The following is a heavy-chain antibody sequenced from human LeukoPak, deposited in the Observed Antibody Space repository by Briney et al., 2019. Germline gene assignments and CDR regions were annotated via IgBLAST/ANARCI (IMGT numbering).Heavy chain of an antibody. V-gene: IGHV3-23*01. Sequence: GGSLRLSCAASGFTFSSYAMSWVRQAPGKGLEWVSVISGSGGSTYYADSVKGRFTISRDNSKNTLYLQMNSLRAEDTAVYYCAKDKVVTPSAWFDPWGQGTLLTVSS. CDR2: ISGSGGST. D-gene: IGHD4-23*01. J-gene: IGHJ5*02. CDR1: GFTFSSYA. CDR3: AKDKVVTPSAWFDP.